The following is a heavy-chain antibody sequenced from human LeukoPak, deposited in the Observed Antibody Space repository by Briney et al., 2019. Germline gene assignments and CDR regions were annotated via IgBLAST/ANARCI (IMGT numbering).Heavy chain of an antibody. CDR2: MNPNSGNT. J-gene: IGHJ3*02. D-gene: IGHD3-16*01. CDR1: GYTLTSYD. V-gene: IGHV1-8*03. Sequence: ASVKVSCKASGYTLTSYDINWVRQATGQGLEWMGWMNPNSGNTGYAQKFQGRVTITRNTSISTAYMVLSSLRSDDTAVYYCVRRGAQNAFDIWGQGTMVTVSS. CDR3: VRRGAQNAFDI.